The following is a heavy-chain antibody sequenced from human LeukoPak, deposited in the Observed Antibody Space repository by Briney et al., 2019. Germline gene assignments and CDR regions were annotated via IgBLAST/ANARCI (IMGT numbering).Heavy chain of an antibody. D-gene: IGHD6-13*01. CDR1: GYTFTSYY. V-gene: IGHV1-46*01. Sequence: ASVKVSCKASGYTFTSYYIHWVRQAPGQGLEWMGIINPSGGSTTYAQKFQGRVAMTRDTSTSRVYMEVSSLRSEDAAVYYCARTYSSSDEFDYWGQGTLVTVSS. CDR2: INPSGGST. J-gene: IGHJ4*02. CDR3: ARTYSSSDEFDY.